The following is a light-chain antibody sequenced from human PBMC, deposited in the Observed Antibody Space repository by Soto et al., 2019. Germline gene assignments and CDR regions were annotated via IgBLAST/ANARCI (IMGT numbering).Light chain of an antibody. CDR1: SSNIGAGYD. Sequence: QSVLTQPPSVSGAPGQRVTISCTGSSSNIGAGYDVHWYQQLPGTAPKLLIYGNSNRPSGVPDRFSGSKSGTSASLAITGLQAEDGAYYYCQSYDSSLGGSGVFGTGTKLTVL. CDR2: GNS. CDR3: QSYDSSLGGSGV. V-gene: IGLV1-40*01. J-gene: IGLJ1*01.